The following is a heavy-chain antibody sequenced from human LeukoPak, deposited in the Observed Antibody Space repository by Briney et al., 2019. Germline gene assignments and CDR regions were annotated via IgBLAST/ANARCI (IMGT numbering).Heavy chain of an antibody. CDR2: INPDGSEK. CDR3: ARVRYRSSSPLDY. J-gene: IGHJ4*02. Sequence: GGSLRLSCGASGFAFRTSWMNWVRQAPGKGLEWVASINPDGSEKYSVDSVKGRFTISRDNSKDTLYLQMNSLRPDDTAVYYCARVRYRSSSPLDYWGQGTLVTVSS. CDR1: GFAFRTSW. D-gene: IGHD6-6*01. V-gene: IGHV3-7*03.